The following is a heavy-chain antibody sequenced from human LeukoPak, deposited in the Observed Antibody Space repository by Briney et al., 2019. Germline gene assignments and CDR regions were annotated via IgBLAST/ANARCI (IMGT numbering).Heavy chain of an antibody. Sequence: GGSLRLSCAASGFTFSSYAMHWVRQAPGKGLEWVAVISYDGSNKYYADSVKGRFTISRDNSKNTLYLQMNSLRAEDTAVYYCATDRSDYGDGPLDYWGQGTLVTVSS. V-gene: IGHV3-30-3*01. CDR1: GFTFSSYA. CDR3: ATDRSDYGDGPLDY. D-gene: IGHD4-17*01. CDR2: ISYDGSNK. J-gene: IGHJ4*02.